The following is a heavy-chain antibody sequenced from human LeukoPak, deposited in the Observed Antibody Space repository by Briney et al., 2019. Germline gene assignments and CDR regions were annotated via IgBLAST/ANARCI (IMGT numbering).Heavy chain of an antibody. V-gene: IGHV3-7*03. J-gene: IGHJ4*02. CDR1: GFTFLTSW. CDR3: ARVGTTYFFDY. D-gene: IGHD1-7*01. CDR2: IKEDGSEK. Sequence: PGGSLRLSCAASGFTFLTSWMSWVRQAPGRGLEWVANIKEDGSEKYYVDSVKGRFTISRDNAKNSLYLQMNSLRAEDTAIYYCARVGTTYFFDYWGQGTLVTVPS.